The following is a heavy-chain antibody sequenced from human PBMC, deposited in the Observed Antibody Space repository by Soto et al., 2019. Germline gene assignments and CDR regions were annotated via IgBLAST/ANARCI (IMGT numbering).Heavy chain of an antibody. CDR3: STHIAMKTQPEYYFEY. CDR1: GFTFSNAY. J-gene: IGHJ4*02. D-gene: IGHD2-21*01. V-gene: IGHV3-15*07. CDR2: IKSKTDGGTT. Sequence: PGGSLRLSCAASGFTFSNAYMNWVRQAPGKGLEWVGRIKSKTDGGTTDYAAPVKGRLTISRDDSKNTLYLQMNSLRTEDTAVYYCSTHIAMKTQPEYYFEYWGQGTLVTVSS.